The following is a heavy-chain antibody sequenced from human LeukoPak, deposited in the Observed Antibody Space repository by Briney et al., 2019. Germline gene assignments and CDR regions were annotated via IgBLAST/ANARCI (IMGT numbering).Heavy chain of an antibody. CDR3: ARDMRYFDF. CDR2: IRQDGSEK. Sequence: GGSLRLSCAVSGFTFGTYWMIWVRQAPGKGLEWVANIRQDGSEKHYVDSVKGRFTISRDNAKSSVYLQMDRLRAEDTAVYYCARDMRYFDFWGQGTLVIVSS. J-gene: IGHJ4*02. CDR1: GFTFGTYW. V-gene: IGHV3-7*01. D-gene: IGHD2-2*01.